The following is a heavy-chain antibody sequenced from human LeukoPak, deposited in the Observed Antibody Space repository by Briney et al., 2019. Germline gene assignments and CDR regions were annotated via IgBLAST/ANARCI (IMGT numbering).Heavy chain of an antibody. CDR3: AKDKARRCSGGSCYLFFDY. Sequence: PGGSLRLSCAASGFTFSSYGMHWVRQAPGKGLEWVAVISYDGSNKYYADSVKGRFTISRDNSKNTLYLQMNSLRAEDTAVYYCAKDKARRCSGGSCYLFFDYWGQGNLVTVSS. J-gene: IGHJ4*02. V-gene: IGHV3-30*18. D-gene: IGHD2-15*01. CDR1: GFTFSSYG. CDR2: ISYDGSNK.